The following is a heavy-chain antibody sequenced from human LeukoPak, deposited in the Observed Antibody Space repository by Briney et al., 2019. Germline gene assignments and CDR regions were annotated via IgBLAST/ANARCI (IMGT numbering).Heavy chain of an antibody. D-gene: IGHD3-3*01. CDR1: GFTFSSYD. J-gene: IGHJ3*02. Sequence: GGSLRLSCAACGFTFSSYDMHWVRQATGKGLEWVSAIGTAGDTYYPGSVKGQFTISRENAKNSLYLQMNSLRAGDTAVYYCARDALRFLEDREGAAFDIWGQGTMVTVSS. CDR2: IGTAGDT. V-gene: IGHV3-13*03. CDR3: ARDALRFLEDREGAAFDI.